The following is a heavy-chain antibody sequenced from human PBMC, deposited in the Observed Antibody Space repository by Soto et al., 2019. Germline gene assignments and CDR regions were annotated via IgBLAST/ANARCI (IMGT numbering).Heavy chain of an antibody. CDR3: ATEPFDY. Sequence: LRLSCAASGXDFGVYPMNWVRQAPGKGLEWVSYIGARGFPIYYADSVRGRFAMSRDNANNSVFLQMDSLRAEDTAQYFCATEPFDYWGRGALVTVSS. J-gene: IGHJ4*02. CDR1: GXDFGVYP. V-gene: IGHV3-48*04. CDR2: IGARGFPI.